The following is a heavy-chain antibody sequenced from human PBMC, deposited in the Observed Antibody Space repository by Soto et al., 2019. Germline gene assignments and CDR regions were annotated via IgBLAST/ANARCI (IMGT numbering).Heavy chain of an antibody. CDR1: CGSISSGGYY. J-gene: IGHJ3*02. D-gene: IGHD3-22*01. CDR3: ARAYSSGNKEAFDI. Sequence: PSETLSLTCTGSCGSISSGGYYWSWIRQHPGKGLEWIGYIYYSGSTYYNPSLKSRVTISVDTSKNQFSLKLSSVTAADTAVYYCARAYSSGNKEAFDIWGQGTMVTVSS. CDR2: IYYSGST. V-gene: IGHV4-31*03.